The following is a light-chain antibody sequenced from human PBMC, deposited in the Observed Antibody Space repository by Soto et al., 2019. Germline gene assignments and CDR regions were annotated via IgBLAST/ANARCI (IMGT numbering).Light chain of an antibody. CDR2: GAS. V-gene: IGKV3-15*01. J-gene: IGKJ4*01. CDR1: QSVSSN. CDR3: QRYYNAPFT. Sequence: VLTQSPATLSLSPGERATLSCRASQSVSSNLAWYQQKPGQAPRLLIYGASTRATGIPARFSGSGSGTEFTLTISSLQSEDFATYYCQRYYNAPFTFGGGTKVDIK.